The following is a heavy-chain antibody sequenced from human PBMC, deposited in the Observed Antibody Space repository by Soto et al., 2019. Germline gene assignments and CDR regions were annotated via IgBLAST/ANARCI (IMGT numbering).Heavy chain of an antibody. CDR3: ATLSPKSSGWYLWYFQH. J-gene: IGHJ1*01. CDR2: ISGSGGST. V-gene: IGHV3-23*01. Sequence: PGGSLSLSCAGSGFTFSSYAMSWVRQAPGKGLEWVSAISGSGGSTYYADSVKGRFTISRDNSKNTLYLQMNSLRAEDTAVYYCATLSPKSSGWYLWYFQHWGQGTLVTVAS. D-gene: IGHD6-19*01. CDR1: GFTFSSYA.